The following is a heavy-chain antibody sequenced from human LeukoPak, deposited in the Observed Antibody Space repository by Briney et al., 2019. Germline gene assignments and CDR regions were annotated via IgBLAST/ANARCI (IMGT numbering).Heavy chain of an antibody. CDR1: GFTVSSNY. D-gene: IGHD2-15*01. J-gene: IGHJ4*02. CDR3: ARGAGYCSGGSCYDY. V-gene: IGHV3-66*01. CDR2: IYSGGGT. Sequence: GGSLRLSCAASGFTVSSNYMSWVRQAPGQGLEWVSIIYSGGGTNYADSVKGRFTISRDNSKNTLFLQMNSLRAEDTAVYYCARGAGYCSGGSCYDYWGQGTLVTVSS.